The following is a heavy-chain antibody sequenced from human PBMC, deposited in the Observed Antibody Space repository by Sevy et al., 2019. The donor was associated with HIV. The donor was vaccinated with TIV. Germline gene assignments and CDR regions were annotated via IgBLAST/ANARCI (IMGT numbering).Heavy chain of an antibody. Sequence: GGSLRLSCAASGFTFNKYSMSWVRQPLGKGLEWVSTFSFGCGEINYADSVKGRFTISRDNSKSSVYLQMNNPRPEDTAVYYCAREGCTKPHDYWGQGTLVTVSS. D-gene: IGHD2-8*01. J-gene: IGHJ4*02. V-gene: IGHV3-23*01. CDR2: FSFGCGEI. CDR3: AREGCTKPHDY. CDR1: GFTFNKYS.